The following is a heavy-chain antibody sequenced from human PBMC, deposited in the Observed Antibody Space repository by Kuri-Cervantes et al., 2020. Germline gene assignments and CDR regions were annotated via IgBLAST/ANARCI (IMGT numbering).Heavy chain of an antibody. D-gene: IGHD2-2*01. CDR2: SNAGNGNT. CDR1: GYTFTSYA. CDR3: AKRVFPSNYFDY. J-gene: IGHJ4*02. Sequence: ASVKVSCKASGYTFTSYAMHWVRQAPGQRLEWMGWSNAGNGNTKYSQEFQGRVTITRDTSASTAYMELSSLRAEDTAVYYCAKRVFPSNYFDYWGQGTLVTVSS. V-gene: IGHV1-3*02.